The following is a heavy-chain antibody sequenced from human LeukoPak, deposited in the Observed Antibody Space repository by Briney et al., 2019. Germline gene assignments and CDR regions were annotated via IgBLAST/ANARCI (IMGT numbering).Heavy chain of an antibody. D-gene: IGHD1-14*01. V-gene: IGHV3-23*01. CDR1: EFTFSNYA. CDR3: AKGSGINHYHWIDP. CDR2: ISGGGGST. Sequence: GGAVRLSCAASEFTFSNYAMNWVRQAPGKGLEWVSGISGGGGSTYFADSVKGRFTISRDNSKNTLYLQMDSLRAEDTALYYCAKGSGINHYHWIDPWGQGTLVTVSS. J-gene: IGHJ5*02.